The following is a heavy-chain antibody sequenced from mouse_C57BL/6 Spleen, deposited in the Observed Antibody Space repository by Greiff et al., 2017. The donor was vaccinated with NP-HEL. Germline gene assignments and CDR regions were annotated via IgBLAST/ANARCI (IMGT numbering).Heavy chain of an antibody. Sequence: VQLQQPGAELVMPGASVKLSCKASGYTFTSYWMHWVKQRPGQGLEWIGEIDPSDSYTNYNQKFKGKSTLTVDKSSSTAYMQLSSLTSEDSAVYYCARNGYYGGFAYWGQGTLVTVSA. CDR2: IDPSDSYT. CDR3: ARNGYYGGFAY. J-gene: IGHJ3*01. V-gene: IGHV1-69*01. D-gene: IGHD2-3*01. CDR1: GYTFTSYW.